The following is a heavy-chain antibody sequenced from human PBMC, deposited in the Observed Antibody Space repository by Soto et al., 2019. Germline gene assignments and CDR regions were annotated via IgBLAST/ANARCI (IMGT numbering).Heavy chain of an antibody. D-gene: IGHD3-9*01. J-gene: IGHJ3*02. CDR2: IIPILGIA. V-gene: IGHV1-69*04. Sequence: SVKVSCKASGGTFSSYTISWVRQAPGQGLEWMGRIIPILGIANYAQKFQGRVTITADKSTSTAYMELSSLRSEDTAVYYCARDEEEILTGPHAFDIWGQGTMVTVSS. CDR1: GGTFSSYT. CDR3: ARDEEEILTGPHAFDI.